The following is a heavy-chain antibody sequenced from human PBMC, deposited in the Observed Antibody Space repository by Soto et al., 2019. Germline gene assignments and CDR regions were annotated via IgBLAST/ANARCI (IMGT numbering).Heavy chain of an antibody. CDR2: TYYSSNWYN. D-gene: IGHD2-8*01. J-gene: IGHJ5*01. CDR1: GDSVSTNRAT. Sequence: SQTLSLTCAISGDSVSTNRATWGWIRQSPSRDLERQGRTYYSSNWYNDYAVSVHGRIINNQDTSNNQFFLQLISVTPDALAVHYCVILIGNSWLDSWGQGTLVTVSS. V-gene: IGHV6-1*01. CDR3: VILIGNSWLDS.